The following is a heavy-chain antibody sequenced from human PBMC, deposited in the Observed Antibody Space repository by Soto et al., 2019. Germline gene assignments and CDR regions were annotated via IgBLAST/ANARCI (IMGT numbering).Heavy chain of an antibody. J-gene: IGHJ6*02. D-gene: IGHD3-10*01. V-gene: IGHV3-23*01. CDR3: AKDRIHYGSGTILPRGGMDV. CDR1: GFTFSSYA. Sequence: GGSLRLSCAASGFTFSSYAMSWVRQAPGKGLEWVSAISGSGGSTYYADSVKGRFTISRDNSKNTLYLQMNSLRAEDTAVYYCAKDRIHYGSGTILPRGGMDVWGQGTTVTVS. CDR2: ISGSGGST.